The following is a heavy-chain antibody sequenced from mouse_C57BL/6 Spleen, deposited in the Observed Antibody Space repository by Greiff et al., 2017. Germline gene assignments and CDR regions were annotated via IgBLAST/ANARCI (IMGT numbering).Heavy chain of an antibody. CDR1: GYTFTSYT. Sequence: QVQLQQSGAELARPGASVKMSCKASGYTFTSYTMHWVKQRPGQGLEWIGYINPSSGYTKYNQKFKDKATLTADKSSSTAYMQLSSLTSEDSAVYYCARGLGRDYFDYWGQGTTLTVSS. D-gene: IGHD4-1*01. CDR3: ARGLGRDYFDY. J-gene: IGHJ2*01. V-gene: IGHV1-4*01. CDR2: INPSSGYT.